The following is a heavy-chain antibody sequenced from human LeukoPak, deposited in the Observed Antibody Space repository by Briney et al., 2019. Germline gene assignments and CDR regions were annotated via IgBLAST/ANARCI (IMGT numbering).Heavy chain of an antibody. J-gene: IGHJ4*02. CDR2: INPSAGST. CDR1: GYTFTTNY. CDR3: ARAVLLYDSSGYYYFDY. Sequence: ALVKVSCKASGYTFTTNYIHWVRQAPGQGLEWMGTINPSAGSTSYAQKFQDRVTMTRDTSTNTVYMELSSLRSEDTAVYSCARAVLLYDSSGYYYFDYWGQGTLVTVSS. V-gene: IGHV1-46*01. D-gene: IGHD3-22*01.